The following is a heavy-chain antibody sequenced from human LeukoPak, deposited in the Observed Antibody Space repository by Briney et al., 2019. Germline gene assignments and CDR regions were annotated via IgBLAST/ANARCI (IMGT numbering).Heavy chain of an antibody. CDR3: ARASIVATSHFDY. CDR1: GGSISSSNW. V-gene: IGHV4-4*02. CDR2: IYHSGST. D-gene: IGHD5-12*01. J-gene: IGHJ4*02. Sequence: TSETLSLTCAVSGGSISSSNWWSWVRQPPGKGLEWIGEIYHSGSTNYNPSLKSRVTISVDKSKNQFSLKLSSVTAADTAVYYCARASIVATSHFDYWGQGTLVTVS.